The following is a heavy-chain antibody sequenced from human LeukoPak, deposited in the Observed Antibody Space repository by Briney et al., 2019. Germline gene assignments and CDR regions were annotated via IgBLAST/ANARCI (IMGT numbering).Heavy chain of an antibody. V-gene: IGHV3-66*01. CDR2: IYSGGST. Sequence: GGSLRLSCAASGFTVSSNYMSWVRQAPGKGLEWVSVIYSGGSTYYSDYVKGRFTTSRDHSKNTMYIEMNSLRAEETAVYYCARDQPYSSGWISFQHWGQGTLVTVSS. D-gene: IGHD6-19*01. CDR3: ARDQPYSSGWISFQH. J-gene: IGHJ1*01. CDR1: GFTVSSNY.